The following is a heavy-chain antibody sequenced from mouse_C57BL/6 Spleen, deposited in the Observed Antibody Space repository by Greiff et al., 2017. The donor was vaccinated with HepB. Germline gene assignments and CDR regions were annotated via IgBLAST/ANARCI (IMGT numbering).Heavy chain of an antibody. Sequence: EVKLMESGPGLVKPSQSLSLTCSVTGYSITSGYYWNWIRQFPGNKLEWMGYISYDGSNNYNPSLKNRISITRDTSKNQFFLKLNSVTTEDTATYYCARGDGYYGGYWYFDVWGTGTTVTVSS. D-gene: IGHD2-3*01. CDR2: ISYDGSN. CDR1: GYSITSGYY. CDR3: ARGDGYYGGYWYFDV. J-gene: IGHJ1*03. V-gene: IGHV3-6*01.